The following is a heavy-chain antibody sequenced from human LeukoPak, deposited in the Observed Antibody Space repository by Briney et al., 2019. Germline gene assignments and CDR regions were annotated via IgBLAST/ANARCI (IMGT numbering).Heavy chain of an antibody. CDR3: ARDPNWGSGY. V-gene: IGHV3-23*01. D-gene: IGHD7-27*01. CDR2: IGLSDDST. J-gene: IGHJ4*02. Sequence: GGSLRLSFAASGFTFGTYGMIWVRQAPGKGLECVSTIGLSDDSTNYAASVKGRFTVSRDNSKNTLYLLMNSLRAEDTARYYCARDPNWGSGYWGQGTLVTVSS. CDR1: GFTFGTYG.